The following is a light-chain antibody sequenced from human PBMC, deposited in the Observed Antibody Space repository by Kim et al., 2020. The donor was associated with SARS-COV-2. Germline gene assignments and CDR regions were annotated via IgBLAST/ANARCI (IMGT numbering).Light chain of an antibody. Sequence: SASVGDRVTITCQASQDIRNYLNWYQQKPGQAPKLLIYDASNLETGVPSRFSGSGSGTDFTFTISSLQPEDIATYYCQQYDDLTTFGGGTKVDIK. J-gene: IGKJ4*01. V-gene: IGKV1-33*01. CDR3: QQYDDLTT. CDR1: QDIRNY. CDR2: DAS.